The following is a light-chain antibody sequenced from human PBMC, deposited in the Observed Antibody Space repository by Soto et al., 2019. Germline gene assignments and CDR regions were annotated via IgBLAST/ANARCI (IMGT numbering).Light chain of an antibody. V-gene: IGKV3-15*01. J-gene: IGKJ1*01. CDR3: QQYHNSPPT. Sequence: EIVMTQSPATLSVSPGERATLSCRASQSVSSNLAWYQQKPGQAPRLLIYGVSTRATGVPARFSGGGSGTDFTLTISRLEPEDFAVYYCQQYHNSPPTFGQGTKVDIK. CDR2: GVS. CDR1: QSVSSN.